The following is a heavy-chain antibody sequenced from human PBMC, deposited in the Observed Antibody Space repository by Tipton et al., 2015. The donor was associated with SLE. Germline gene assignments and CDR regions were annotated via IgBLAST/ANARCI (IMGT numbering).Heavy chain of an antibody. CDR2: VHTSGST. V-gene: IGHV4-4*07. Sequence: TLSLTCTVSGSSIRYYYWSWIRQSAGKGLAWIGRVHTSGSTSYNPSLKSRLTMSVDMSNNQLYLRLSSVTAADTALYYCVRVIVPASRGAFDIWGQGTMVTVSS. D-gene: IGHD2-2*01. CDR3: VRVIVPASRGAFDI. CDR1: GSSIRYYY. J-gene: IGHJ3*02.